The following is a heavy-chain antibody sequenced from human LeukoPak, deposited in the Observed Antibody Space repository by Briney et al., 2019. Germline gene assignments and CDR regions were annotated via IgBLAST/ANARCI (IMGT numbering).Heavy chain of an antibody. D-gene: IGHD3-22*01. Sequence: ASVKVSCKVSGYTFTDYYMHWVQQAPGKGLEWMGPVDPEDGETIYAEKFQGRVTITADASTDTAYMELSSLRSEDTAVYYCATSGDSSGYTFDYWGQGTLVTVSS. V-gene: IGHV1-69-2*01. CDR3: ATSGDSSGYTFDY. CDR1: GYTFTDYY. CDR2: VDPEDGET. J-gene: IGHJ4*02.